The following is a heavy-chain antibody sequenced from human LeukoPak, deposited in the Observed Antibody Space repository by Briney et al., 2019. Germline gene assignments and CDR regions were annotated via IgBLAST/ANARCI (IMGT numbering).Heavy chain of an antibody. CDR2: IIPIFGTA. Sequence: ASVKVSCKASGGTFISYAISWVRQAPGQGLEWMGGIIPIFGTANYAQKFQGRVTITADESTSTAYMELSSLRSEDTAVYYCARPLDSSVSNYYYYYGMDVWGQGTTVTVSS. CDR1: GGTFISYA. D-gene: IGHD3-22*01. J-gene: IGHJ6*02. CDR3: ARPLDSSVSNYYYYYGMDV. V-gene: IGHV1-69*01.